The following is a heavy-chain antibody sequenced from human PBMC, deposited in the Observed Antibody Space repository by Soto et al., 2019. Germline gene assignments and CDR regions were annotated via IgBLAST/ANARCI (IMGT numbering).Heavy chain of an antibody. CDR2: IDYTGST. Sequence: QVQLQESGPGLVKPSETLSLSCSVSGGSISSYYWSWIRQPPGKGLAWIGYIDYTGSTNFNPSLKSRVFISVDASKKQVSLKLTSVTAAGTAVYYWARSHWRYAFDVWGRGALVTVSS. CDR3: ARSHWRYAFDV. CDR1: GGSISSYY. V-gene: IGHV4-59*01. D-gene: IGHD1-1*01. J-gene: IGHJ3*01.